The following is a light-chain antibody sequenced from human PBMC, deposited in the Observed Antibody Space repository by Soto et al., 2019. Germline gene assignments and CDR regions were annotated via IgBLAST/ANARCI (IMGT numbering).Light chain of an antibody. J-gene: IGKJ2*01. V-gene: IGKV1-5*03. CDR1: QSISSW. Sequence: DIQMTQSPSTLSASVGDRVTITCRASQSISSWLAWYQQKPGKAPKLLIYKACSLESGVPSRYSGSGSGTELTLTISILQPVDCAIYYCQKYNLQYTFGEGTKLEIK. CDR3: QKYNLQYT. CDR2: KAC.